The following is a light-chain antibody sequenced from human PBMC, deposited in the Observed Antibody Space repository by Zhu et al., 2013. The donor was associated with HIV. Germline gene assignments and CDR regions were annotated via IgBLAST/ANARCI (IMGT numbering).Light chain of an antibody. Sequence: EIVLTQSPGTLSLSPGERATLSCRASQSVSSSYLAWYQQRPGQAPRLLVYDASSRATGIPDRFSGSVSGTDFTLTISRLEPEDFAVYYCQQYAASPLTFGGGTKVEIK. V-gene: IGKV3-20*01. CDR1: QSVSSSY. CDR2: DAS. J-gene: IGKJ4*01. CDR3: QQYAASPLT.